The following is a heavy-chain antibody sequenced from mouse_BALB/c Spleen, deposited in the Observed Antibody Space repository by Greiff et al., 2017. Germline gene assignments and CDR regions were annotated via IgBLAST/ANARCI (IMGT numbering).Heavy chain of an antibody. D-gene: IGHD1-1*01. CDR1: GYTFTSYT. V-gene: IGHV1-4*01. CDR3: ARSTTVVEGRCAY. CDR2: INPSSGYT. Sequence: QVQLKESGAELARPGASVKMSCKASGYTFTSYTMHWVKQRPGQGLEWIGYINPSSGYTNYNQKFKDKATLTADKSSSTAYMQLSSLTSEDSAVYYCARSTTVVEGRCAYWGQGTLVTVSA. J-gene: IGHJ3*01.